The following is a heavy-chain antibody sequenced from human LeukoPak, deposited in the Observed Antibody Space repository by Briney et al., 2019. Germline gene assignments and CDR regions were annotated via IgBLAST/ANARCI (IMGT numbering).Heavy chain of an antibody. V-gene: IGHV1-69*13. J-gene: IGHJ3*02. CDR3: ARESLTGDAFDI. D-gene: IGHD3-9*01. Sequence: ASVKVSCKASGGTFSSYAISWVRQAPGQGLEWMGGIIPIFGTANYAQKFQGRVTITADESTSTAYMELSSLRSEGTAVYYCARESLTGDAFDIWGQGTMVTVSS. CDR1: GGTFSSYA. CDR2: IIPIFGTA.